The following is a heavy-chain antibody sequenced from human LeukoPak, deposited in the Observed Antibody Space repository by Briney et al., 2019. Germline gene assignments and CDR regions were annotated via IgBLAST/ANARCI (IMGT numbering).Heavy chain of an antibody. V-gene: IGHV3-15*01. Sequence: PGGSLRLSCAASGFTFSNVWMSWVRQAPGKGLEWVGRIKSKTDGGTTDYAAPVKGRFTISRDDSKNTLYLQMNSLKTDDTALYYCTTGEWELFDFWGQGTLVTVSS. J-gene: IGHJ5*01. D-gene: IGHD3-10*01. CDR2: IKSKTDGGTT. CDR1: GFTFSNVW. CDR3: TTGEWELFDF.